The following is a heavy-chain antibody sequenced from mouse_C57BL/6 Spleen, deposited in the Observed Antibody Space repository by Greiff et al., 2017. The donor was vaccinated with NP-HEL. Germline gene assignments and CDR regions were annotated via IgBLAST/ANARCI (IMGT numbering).Heavy chain of an antibody. D-gene: IGHD2-3*01. CDR3: ARGDGGYFDV. CDR1: GYTFTSYW. Sequence: VQLQQPGAELVRPGSSVKLSCKASGYTFTSYWMDWVKQRPGQGLEWIGNIYPSDSETHYNQKFKDKATLTVDKSSSTAYMQLSSLTSEDFAVYYCARGDGGYFDVWGTGTTVTVSS. J-gene: IGHJ1*03. V-gene: IGHV1-61*01. CDR2: IYPSDSET.